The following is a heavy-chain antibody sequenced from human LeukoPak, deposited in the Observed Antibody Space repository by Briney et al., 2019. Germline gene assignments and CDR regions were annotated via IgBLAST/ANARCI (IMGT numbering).Heavy chain of an antibody. CDR2: IYYSGST. Sequence: SETLSLTCTVSGGSISSYYWSWIRQPPGKGLEWIGYIYYSGSTNYNPSLKSRVTISVDTSKNQFSLKLSSVTAADTAVYYCARKGPGIAARRCFDYWGQGTLVTVSS. J-gene: IGHJ4*02. CDR3: ARKGPGIAARRCFDY. D-gene: IGHD6-6*01. V-gene: IGHV4-59*08. CDR1: GGSISSYY.